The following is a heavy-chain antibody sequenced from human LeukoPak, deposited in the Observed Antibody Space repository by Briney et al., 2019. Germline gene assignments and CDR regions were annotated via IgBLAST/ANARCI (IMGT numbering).Heavy chain of an antibody. J-gene: IGHJ5*02. CDR2: ISSSSSYI. V-gene: IGHV3-21*04. Sequence: NAGGSLRLSCAASGFTFSSYSMNWVRQAPGKGLEWVSSISSSSSYIYYADSVKGRFTISRDNSKNTLYLQMNSLRAEDTAVYYCAPKSTDSGYIPWGQGTLVTVSS. D-gene: IGHD5-12*01. CDR3: APKSTDSGYIP. CDR1: GFTFSSYS.